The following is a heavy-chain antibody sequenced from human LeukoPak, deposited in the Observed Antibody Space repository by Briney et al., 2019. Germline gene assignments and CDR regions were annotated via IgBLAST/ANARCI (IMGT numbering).Heavy chain of an antibody. CDR3: ARGADIAAAGADY. Sequence: ASAKVSCKASGYTFTGYYMHWVRQAPGQGLEGMGWINPNSGGTNYAQKFQGRVAMTRDTSISTAYMELSRLRSDDTAVYYCARGADIAAAGADYWGQGTLVTVSS. J-gene: IGHJ4*01. CDR1: GYTFTGYY. CDR2: INPNSGGT. D-gene: IGHD6-13*01. V-gene: IGHV1-2*02.